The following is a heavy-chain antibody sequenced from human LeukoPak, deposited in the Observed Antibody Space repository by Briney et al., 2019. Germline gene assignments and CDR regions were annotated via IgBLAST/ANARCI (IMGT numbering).Heavy chain of an antibody. CDR1: GGTFSSYA. J-gene: IGHJ5*02. CDR2: IIPILGIA. D-gene: IGHD6-6*01. V-gene: IGHV1-69*04. Sequence: SVKVSCKASGGTFSSYAISWVRQAPGQGLEWMGRIIPILGIANYAQKFQGRVTTTADKSTSTAYMELSSLRSEDTAVYYCARDQVPSIAARPWNNWFDPWGQGTLVTVSS. CDR3: ARDQVPSIAARPWNNWFDP.